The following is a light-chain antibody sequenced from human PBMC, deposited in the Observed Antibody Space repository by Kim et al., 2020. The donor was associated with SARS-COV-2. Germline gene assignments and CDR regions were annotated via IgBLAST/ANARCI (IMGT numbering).Light chain of an antibody. CDR1: KLGDKY. V-gene: IGLV3-1*01. CDR2: QDT. CDR3: QAWDSGTAVV. Sequence: VSPGQTARFTCSGDKLGDKYVCWYQQKPGQSPVLVIYQDTKRPSGIPERFSASNSGNIATLTISGTQATDEADYYCQAWDSGTAVVFGGGTQLTVL. J-gene: IGLJ2*01.